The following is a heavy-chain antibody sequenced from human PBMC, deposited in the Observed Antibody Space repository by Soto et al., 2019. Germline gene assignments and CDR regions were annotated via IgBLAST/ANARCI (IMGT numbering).Heavy chain of an antibody. CDR2: ISAHNGNT. CDR1: GYTFTSYG. J-gene: IGHJ4*02. D-gene: IGHD3-10*01. V-gene: IGHV1-18*01. Sequence: QVHLVQSGAEVKKPGASVKVSCKGSGYTFTSYGITWVRQAPGQGLEWMGWISAHNGNTNYAQKFQGRVTVTRDTXXXXXXXXXXXXXXXXXAVYYCARGRYGDYWGQGALVTVSS. CDR3: ARGRYGDY.